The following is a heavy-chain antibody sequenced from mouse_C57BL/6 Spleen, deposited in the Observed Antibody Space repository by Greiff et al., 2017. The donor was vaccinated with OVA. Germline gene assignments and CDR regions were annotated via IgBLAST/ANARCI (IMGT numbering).Heavy chain of an antibody. CDR3: ARGDDVPFAY. CDR2: ISDGGSYT. CDR1: GFTFSSYA. V-gene: IGHV5-4*03. Sequence: EVKLVESGGGLVKPGGSLKLSCAASGFTFSSYAMSWVRQTPEKRLEWVATISDGGSYTYYPDNVKGRFTISRDNAKNNLYLQMSHMKSEDTAMYYCARGDDVPFAYWGQGTLVTVSA. J-gene: IGHJ3*01. D-gene: IGHD2-12*01.